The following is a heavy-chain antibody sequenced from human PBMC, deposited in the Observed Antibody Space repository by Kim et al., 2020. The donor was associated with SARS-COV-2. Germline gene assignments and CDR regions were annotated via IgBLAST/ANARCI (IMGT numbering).Heavy chain of an antibody. V-gene: IGHV5-10-1*01. CDR3: ARGDYDSSCYYFDY. J-gene: IGHJ4*02. CDR1: RYSFTNYW. CDR2: IDPSDSYT. D-gene: IGHD3-22*01. Sequence: GESLKISCQGSRYSFTNYWISWVRQMPGKGLEWMGRIDPSDSYTNYSPSFQGHVTISADKSITTAYLRWSSLKASDTAVYYCARGDYDSSCYYFDYWGQGTLVTVSS.